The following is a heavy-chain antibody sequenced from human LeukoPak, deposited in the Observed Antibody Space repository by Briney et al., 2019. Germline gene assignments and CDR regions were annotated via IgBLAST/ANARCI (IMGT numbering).Heavy chain of an antibody. V-gene: IGHV4-39*01. D-gene: IGHD3-22*01. CDR3: AGYYYDSSGYFG. J-gene: IGHJ4*02. CDR1: GVSISGVGYS. Sequence: SETLSLTCTVSGVSISGVGYSWGWIRQPPGKGLEWIGSISYGGSTYYNPSLKSRVFIYVDMSKNQVSLKLSSVTAADTALYYCAGYYYDSSGYFGCGQGTLVTVSS. CDR2: ISYGGST.